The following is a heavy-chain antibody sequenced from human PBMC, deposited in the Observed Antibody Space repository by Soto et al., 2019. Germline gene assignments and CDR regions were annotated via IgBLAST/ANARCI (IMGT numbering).Heavy chain of an antibody. J-gene: IGHJ5*02. D-gene: IGHD2-15*01. CDR2: IYHRGTS. V-gene: IGHV4-30-2*01. Sequence: ILALTGTDAGGCISSGAYSWSWIRLPPGKRLEWIGYIYHRGTSHYNPSLKSRVTMSVDRSKNQFSLNLMSVTSADTAVYYCARTLDYGGSAGTNWFDPWGQGTLVTVSS. CDR1: GGCISSGAYS. CDR3: ARTLDYGGSAGTNWFDP.